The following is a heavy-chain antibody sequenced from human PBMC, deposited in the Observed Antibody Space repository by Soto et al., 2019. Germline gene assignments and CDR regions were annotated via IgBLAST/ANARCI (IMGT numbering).Heavy chain of an antibody. CDR1: GGSIIGYY. D-gene: IGHD6-13*01. V-gene: IGHV4-4*07. J-gene: IGHJ4*02. CDR3: ARMRAAGTFDY. Sequence: PSETLSLTCTVSGGSIIGYYWSCIRQPAGKGLEWIGRIYSDGSTKYNPSLKSRVTMSVDTSKNQFSLKLTSMTAADTAMYYCARMRAAGTFDYWGQGTLVTGSS. CDR2: IYSDGST.